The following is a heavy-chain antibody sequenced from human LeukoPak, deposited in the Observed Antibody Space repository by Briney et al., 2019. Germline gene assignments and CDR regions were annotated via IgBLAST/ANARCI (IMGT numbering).Heavy chain of an antibody. CDR3: AGHDNGDYAGSFDP. D-gene: IGHD4-17*01. V-gene: IGHV4-59*01. Sequence: SETLSLTCTVSGGSISSYYWSWIRQPPGKGLEWIGYIYYSGSTNYNPSLKSRVTISVDTSKNQFSLKLSSVTAADTAVYCCAGHDNGDYAGSFDPWGQGTLVTVSS. J-gene: IGHJ5*02. CDR1: GGSISSYY. CDR2: IYYSGST.